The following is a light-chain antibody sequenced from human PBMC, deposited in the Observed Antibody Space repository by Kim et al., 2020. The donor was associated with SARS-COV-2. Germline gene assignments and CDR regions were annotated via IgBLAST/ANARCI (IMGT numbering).Light chain of an antibody. V-gene: IGLV1-47*01. CDR3: AAWDDSLSGVV. CDR1: SSNIGRNY. CDR2: RNN. J-gene: IGLJ2*01. Sequence: GKGVTIAWTERSSNIGRNYVYWYQQNPVKAHKLLIYRNNQRPSGVPDRFSGSKSGTSASLAISGVRSEDEADYYCAAWDDSLSGVVFGGGTQLTVL.